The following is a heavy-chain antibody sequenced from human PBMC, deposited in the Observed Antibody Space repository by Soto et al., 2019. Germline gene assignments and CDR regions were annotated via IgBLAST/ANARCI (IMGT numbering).Heavy chain of an antibody. CDR1: GFTFSSYG. CDR3: AVLLWFGEPSYYYYYGMDV. Sequence: GGSLRLSCAASGFTFSSYGMHWVRQAPGKGLEWVAVIWDDGSNKYYADPVKGRFTISRDNSKNTLYLQMNSLRAEDTAVYYCAVLLWFGEPSYYYYYGMDVWGQGTTVTVSS. J-gene: IGHJ6*02. CDR2: IWDDGSNK. V-gene: IGHV3-30*02. D-gene: IGHD3-10*01.